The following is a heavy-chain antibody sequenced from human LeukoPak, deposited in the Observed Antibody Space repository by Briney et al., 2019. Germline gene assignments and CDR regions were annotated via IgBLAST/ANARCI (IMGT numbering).Heavy chain of an antibody. CDR2: IYYSGST. V-gene: IGHV4-59*08. CDR3: ARGRVGRDYFDY. Sequence: SETLSLTCTVSGGSISSYYWSWIRQPPGKGLEWIGYIYYSGSTNYNPSLKSRVTISVDTSKNQFSLKLSSVTAADTAVYYCARGRVGRDYFDYWGQGTLVTVSS. D-gene: IGHD1-26*01. J-gene: IGHJ4*02. CDR1: GGSISSYY.